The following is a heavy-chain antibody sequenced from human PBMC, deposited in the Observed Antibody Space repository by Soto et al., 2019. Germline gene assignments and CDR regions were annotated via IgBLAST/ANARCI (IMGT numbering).Heavy chain of an antibody. Sequence: SETLSLTCTVSGGSISSYYWGWIRQPPGKGLEWIGSIYYSGSTYYNPSLKSRVTISVDTSKNQFSLKLSSVTAADTAVYYCARHVSSGWYYYGMDVWGQGTTVTVSS. J-gene: IGHJ6*02. CDR2: IYYSGST. CDR1: GGSISSYY. CDR3: ARHVSSGWYYYGMDV. V-gene: IGHV4-39*01. D-gene: IGHD6-19*01.